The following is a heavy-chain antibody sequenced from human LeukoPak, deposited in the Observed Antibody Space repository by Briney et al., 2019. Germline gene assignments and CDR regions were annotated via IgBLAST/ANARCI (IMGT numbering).Heavy chain of an antibody. V-gene: IGHV1-46*01. CDR1: GYTFTSYY. J-gene: IGHJ4*02. CDR3: AREEGTGEGGNGYFDY. CDR2: INPSGGST. Sequence: GASVKVSCKASGYTFTSYYMHWVRQAPGQGLEWMGIINPSGGSTSYAQKFQGRVTMTRDTSTSTVYMELSSLRSEDTAVYYCAREEGTGEGGNGYFDYWGQGTLVTVSS. D-gene: IGHD7-27*01.